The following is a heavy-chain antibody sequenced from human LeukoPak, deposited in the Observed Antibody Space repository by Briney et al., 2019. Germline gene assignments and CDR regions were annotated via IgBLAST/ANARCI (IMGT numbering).Heavy chain of an antibody. CDR1: GGSFSGYY. CDR3: ARGKRGYSYGLDY. D-gene: IGHD5-18*01. Sequence: SETLSLTCAVSGGSFSGYYWSWIRQPPGKGLEWIGEINHSGSTNYNPSLKSRVTISVDTSKNQFSLKLSSVTAADTAVYYCARGKRGYSYGLDYWGQGTLVTVSS. J-gene: IGHJ4*02. V-gene: IGHV4-34*01. CDR2: INHSGST.